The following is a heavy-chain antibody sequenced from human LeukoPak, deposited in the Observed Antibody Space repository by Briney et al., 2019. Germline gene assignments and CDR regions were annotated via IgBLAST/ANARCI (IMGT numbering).Heavy chain of an antibody. CDR2: ISGGGGST. J-gene: IGHJ4*02. CDR3: AKTTVGRGLFDY. D-gene: IGHD4-23*01. V-gene: IGHV3-23*01. CDR1: GFTFSSYA. Sequence: GGSLRLSCAASGFTFSSYAMSWVRQAPGKGLEWVSAISGGGGSTYYADSVKGRFTISRDNSKNTLYLQMNSLRAEDTAVYYCAKTTVGRGLFDYWGQGTLVTVSS.